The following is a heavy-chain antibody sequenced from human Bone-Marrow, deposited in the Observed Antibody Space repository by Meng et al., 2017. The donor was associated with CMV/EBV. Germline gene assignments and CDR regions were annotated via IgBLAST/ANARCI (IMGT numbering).Heavy chain of an antibody. CDR3: ARDLGTVAPGY. Sequence: QVRLQESGPGLVKPSGTLSLTCAVSGGSISSNNWWSWVRQPPGKGLEWIGEIYHSGSTNYNPSLESRVTISVDKSKNQLSLKLNSVTAADTAVYYCARDLGTVAPGYWGQGTLVTVSS. J-gene: IGHJ4*02. CDR1: GGSISSNNW. V-gene: IGHV4-4*02. D-gene: IGHD4-23*01. CDR2: IYHSGST.